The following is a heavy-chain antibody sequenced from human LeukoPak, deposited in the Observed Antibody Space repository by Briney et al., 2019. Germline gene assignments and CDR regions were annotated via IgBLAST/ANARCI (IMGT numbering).Heavy chain of an antibody. CDR3: TRHGEFYVDYVGWFDP. D-gene: IGHD4-17*01. CDR1: GFTFSDSA. V-gene: IGHV3-73*01. J-gene: IGHJ5*02. CDR2: IRSKVNRYAT. Sequence: GGSLRLSCAASGFTFSDSAIHWVRQASGKGLEWVGRIRSKVNRYATTYAASVKGRFTISRDDSQNTAYLQMNSLKTEDTAIYYCTRHGEFYVDYVGWFDPWGQGTLVTVSS.